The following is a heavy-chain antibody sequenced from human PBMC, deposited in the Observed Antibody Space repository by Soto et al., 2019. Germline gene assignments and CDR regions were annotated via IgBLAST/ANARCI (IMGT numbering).Heavy chain of an antibody. Sequence: EVQLVESGGGLVKPGGSLRLSCAASGFTFRDYSMNWVRQAPGQGLEWVSSISGSSTYISYGDSVRGRFTISRDNAKNLLYLQMNSVRAEDTAMYYGARCPVMQCIATSAITYWGQGTRVHVSS. CDR2: ISGSSTYI. CDR1: GFTFRDYS. V-gene: IGHV3-21*01. J-gene: IGHJ4*02. CDR3: ARCPVMQCIATSAITY. D-gene: IGHD6-13*01.